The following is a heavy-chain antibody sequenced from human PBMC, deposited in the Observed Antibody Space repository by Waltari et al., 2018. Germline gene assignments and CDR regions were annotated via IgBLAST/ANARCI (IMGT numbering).Heavy chain of an antibody. CDR2: IYYSGST. CDR3: ARAEWDLDY. J-gene: IGHJ4*02. D-gene: IGHD1-26*01. CDR1: GGSITGSNFY. V-gene: IGHV4-39*07. Sequence: QLQLQESGPGLVKTSEILSLTCSVSGGSITGSNFYWSWLRQPPGKGLEWIGNIYYSGSTYYSPSLKSRVTISVDTSKIQFSLNLSSVTAADTAMYYCARAEWDLDYWGQGILVTVSS.